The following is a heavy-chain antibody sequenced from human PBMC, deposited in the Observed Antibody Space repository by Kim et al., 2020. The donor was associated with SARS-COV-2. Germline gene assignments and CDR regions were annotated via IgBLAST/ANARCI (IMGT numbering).Heavy chain of an antibody. CDR3: ARDTPGQKAFDI. J-gene: IGHJ3*02. Sequence: GYAVTVKSRLTHNPDTSKNPFSLQLNSVTAEDAAVYYCARDTPGQKAFDIWGQGTMVTVS. V-gene: IGHV6-1*01.